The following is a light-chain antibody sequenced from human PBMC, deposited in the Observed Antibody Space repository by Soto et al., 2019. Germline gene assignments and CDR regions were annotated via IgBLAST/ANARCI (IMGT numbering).Light chain of an antibody. CDR3: QQANAFPRIT. CDR2: AAS. J-gene: IGKJ4*01. CDR1: QSIASW. V-gene: IGKV1-12*01. Sequence: DLQMTQSPSSVSASVGDRVTITCRASQSIASWLAWYQQRPGKAPNLLIYAASTLQSGVPSRFRGSGSETQFTLTITSLQPEDFATYYCQQANAFPRITFGGGTKVDLK.